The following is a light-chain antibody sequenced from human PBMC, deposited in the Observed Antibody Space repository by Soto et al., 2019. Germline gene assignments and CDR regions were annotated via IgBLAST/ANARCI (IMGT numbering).Light chain of an antibody. CDR3: HQYNSYWT. V-gene: IGKV1-5*01. CDR1: QSISGW. J-gene: IGKJ1*01. Sequence: DIQMTHSPSTLSASVGDRVTITCRASQSISGWLAWYQQKPGKAPKLLIYDVSSLENGVPSRFSGSGSGTEFTLSISSLQPDDFATYYCHQYNSYWTFGQGTKVDIK. CDR2: DVS.